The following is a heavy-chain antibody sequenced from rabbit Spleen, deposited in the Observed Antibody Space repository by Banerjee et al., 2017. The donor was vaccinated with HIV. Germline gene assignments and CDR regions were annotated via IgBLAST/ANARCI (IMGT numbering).Heavy chain of an antibody. CDR1: GFSFSSSYY. CDR2: IYGGGGDST. J-gene: IGHJ4*01. V-gene: IGHV1S40*01. D-gene: IGHD2-1*01. CDR3: ARGSATMTMVITGYYLSL. Sequence: QQLEESGEGLVKPGASLTLTCTASGFSFSSSYYMCWVRQAPGKGLECIACIYGGGGDSTWYASWAKGRFTISKTSSTTVTLQMTSLTAADTATYFCARGSATMTMVITGYYLSLWGPGTLVTVS.